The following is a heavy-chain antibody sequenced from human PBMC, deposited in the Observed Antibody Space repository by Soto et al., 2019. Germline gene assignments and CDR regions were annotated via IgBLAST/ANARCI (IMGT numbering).Heavy chain of an antibody. CDR3: AKEELERQGSGFDY. CDR1: GFTFSSYA. V-gene: IGHV3-23*01. J-gene: IGHJ4*02. Sequence: EVQLLESGGGLVQPGGSLRLSCAASGFTFSSYAMSWVRQAPGKGLEWVSAISGSGSNTYYADSVKGRFTISRDNSKNTLYLQMNSLRAEDRAIYYCAKEELERQGSGFDYWGQGTLVTVSS. D-gene: IGHD1-1*01. CDR2: ISGSGSNT.